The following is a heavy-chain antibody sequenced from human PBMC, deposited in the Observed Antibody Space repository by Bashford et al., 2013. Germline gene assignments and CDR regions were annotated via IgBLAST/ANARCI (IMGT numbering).Heavy chain of an antibody. D-gene: IGHD2-15*01. V-gene: IGHV4-4*07. CDR1: GGSISSYY. CDR3: ARDLGYCSGGGCFYDGGYSYYFGMDV. Sequence: SETLSLTCTVSGGSISSYYWSWIRQPPGKGLEWIGRMYISGNTNYNPSLKSRVTMSVDTSKNHFSLRLSSVTAADTAVYYCARDLGYCSGGGCFYDGGYSYYFGMDVWGHGTTVTVSS. J-gene: IGHJ6*02. CDR2: MYISGNT.